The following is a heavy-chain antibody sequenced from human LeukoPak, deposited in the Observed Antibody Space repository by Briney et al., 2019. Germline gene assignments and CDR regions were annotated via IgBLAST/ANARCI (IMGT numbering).Heavy chain of an antibody. CDR3: ARVNDFWSGSRAYYFDY. CDR1: GGSISSGGYY. D-gene: IGHD3-3*01. J-gene: IGHJ4*02. Sequence: SETLSLTCTVSGGSISSGGYYWSWIRQHPGKGLEWIGYIYYSGSTYYNPSLKSRVTISVDTSKNQFSLKLSSVTAADTAVYYCARVNDFWSGSRAYYFDYWGQGTLVTVSS. CDR2: IYYSGST. V-gene: IGHV4-31*03.